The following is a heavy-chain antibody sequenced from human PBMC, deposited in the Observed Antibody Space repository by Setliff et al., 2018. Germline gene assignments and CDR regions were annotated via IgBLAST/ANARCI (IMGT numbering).Heavy chain of an antibody. D-gene: IGHD3-22*01. V-gene: IGHV4-39*07. CDR2: IYSSGS. CDR3: VRDDSGGFFYMDV. CDR1: GGSINSDSHY. J-gene: IGHJ6*03. Sequence: PSETLSLTCVVSGGSINSDSHYWGWIRQPPGKGLEWIGRIYSSGSTTYYNPSLESRVIMSEDTSKNQISLRLNSVTAADTAIYYCVRDDSGGFFYMDVWGNGMAVTISS.